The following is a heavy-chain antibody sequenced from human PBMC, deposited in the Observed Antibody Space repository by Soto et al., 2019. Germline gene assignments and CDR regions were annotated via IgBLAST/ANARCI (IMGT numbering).Heavy chain of an antibody. CDR2: IIPIFGTA. Sequence: QVQLVQSGAEVKKPGSSVKVSCKASGGTFSSYAISWVRQAPGQGLEWMGGIIPIFGTANYAQKFHGRVTIAADESTSTAYMELSSLRSEDTAVYYCASTSGFGELLYYYYYGMDVWGQGTTVSVAS. V-gene: IGHV1-69*01. CDR3: ASTSGFGELLYYYYYGMDV. J-gene: IGHJ6*02. D-gene: IGHD3-10*01. CDR1: GGTFSSYA.